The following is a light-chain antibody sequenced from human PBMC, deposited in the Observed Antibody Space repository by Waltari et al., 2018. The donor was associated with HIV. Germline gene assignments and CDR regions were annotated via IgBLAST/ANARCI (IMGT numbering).Light chain of an antibody. J-gene: IGLJ3*02. CDR3: AAWDGSLNGWV. V-gene: IGLV1-44*01. Sequence: QSVLTQPPSASGTPGQRVTISCSGSSSNIGSNTVNWYHQPPWTAPKLLIYNNNKRPSGVPDRCSCSKSGTSASLAISGLQSEDEADYYCAAWDGSLNGWVFGGGTKLTVL. CDR1: SSNIGSNT. CDR2: NNN.